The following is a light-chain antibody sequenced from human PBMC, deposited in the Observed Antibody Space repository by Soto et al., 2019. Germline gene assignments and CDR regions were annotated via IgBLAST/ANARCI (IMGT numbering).Light chain of an antibody. CDR1: QSVGTY. J-gene: IGKJ2*01. V-gene: IGKV3-11*01. CDR2: DAS. Sequence: EFVLTQSPATLSLSPGEGASLSCWASQSVGTYMAWYQHKPGQPPRLLIDDASKRATGIPARFSGSGSGTNFTFTISSLEPADFALYFCQLRSSWPPYTFAQGTKVEMK. CDR3: QLRSSWPPYT.